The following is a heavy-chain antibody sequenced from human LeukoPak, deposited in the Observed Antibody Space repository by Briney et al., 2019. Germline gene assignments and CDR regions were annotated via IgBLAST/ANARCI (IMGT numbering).Heavy chain of an antibody. CDR2: ISGSGGST. Sequence: PGGSLRLSCAASGFTFPNYAMTWVRLAPGKGLEWVSAISGSGGSTYYADSVKGRFTISRDNSKNTLYLQMNSLRAEDTAVYYCAKGGFFDYWGQGTVVTVSS. J-gene: IGHJ4*02. V-gene: IGHV3-23*01. D-gene: IGHD3-22*01. CDR1: GFTFPNYA. CDR3: AKGGFFDY.